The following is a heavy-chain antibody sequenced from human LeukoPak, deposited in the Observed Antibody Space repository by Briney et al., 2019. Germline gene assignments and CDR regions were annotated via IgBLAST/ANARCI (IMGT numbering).Heavy chain of an antibody. D-gene: IGHD6-19*01. CDR3: SLLAVASPQDY. J-gene: IGHJ4*02. CDR2: ISSSGSTM. V-gene: IGHV3-48*03. Sequence: GGSLRLSCAPSGFTFSTYEMHWVRQAPGKGLEWVSDISSSGSTMYYADSVKGRFTTSRDNAKNLLYLQMHSLRAEDTAVYYCSLLAVASPQDYWGQGTLVTVSS. CDR1: GFTFSTYE.